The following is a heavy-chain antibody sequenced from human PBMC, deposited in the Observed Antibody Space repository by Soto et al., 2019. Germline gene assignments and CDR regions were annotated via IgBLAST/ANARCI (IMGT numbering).Heavy chain of an antibody. CDR3: ARGDFVGGSCYSLAGSFYYYMDV. CDR2: TNSDGSTS. Sequence: EVQLVESGGGLVQPGGSLRLSCAASGFTFSNYWMYWVRQAPGKGLVWVSRTNSDGSTSSYADSVKGRFTISRDNAKTTLYLQMNSLRAEATAVYYRARGDFVGGSCYSLAGSFYYYMDVWGKGTTVTVFS. J-gene: IGHJ6*03. D-gene: IGHD2-15*01. CDR1: GFTFSNYW. V-gene: IGHV3-74*01.